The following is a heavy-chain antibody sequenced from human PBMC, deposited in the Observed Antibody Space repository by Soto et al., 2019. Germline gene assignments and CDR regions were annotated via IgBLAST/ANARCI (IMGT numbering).Heavy chain of an antibody. V-gene: IGHV4-38-2*01. CDR2: IFGSGTT. J-gene: IGHJ4*02. CDR3: ARGGADSGWVFDD. Sequence: LETLSLSCAVSGSPINSGYYWTWIRQPPGKGLEWIGSIFGSGTTYFNPSLTRLVSISLDTSNNQFSLRLRSVTAADTAVYYCARGGADSGWVFDDWGQGTLVTVSS. D-gene: IGHD6-19*01. CDR1: GSPINSGYY.